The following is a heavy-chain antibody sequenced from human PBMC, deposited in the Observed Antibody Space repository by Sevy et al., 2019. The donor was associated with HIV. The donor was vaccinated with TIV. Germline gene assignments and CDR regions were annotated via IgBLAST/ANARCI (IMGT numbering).Heavy chain of an antibody. D-gene: IGHD6-19*01. CDR1: GFTFSSYA. V-gene: IGHV3-23*01. CDR2: ISGSGGRT. J-gene: IGHJ4*02. CDR3: AKPEDESSQWPSDY. Sequence: GGSLRLSCAASGFTFSSYAMSWVRQAPGKGLEWVSAISGSGGRTYYADSVKGRFTISRDNSKNTLYLQMNSLRAEDTAVYYCAKPEDESSQWPSDYWGQGTLVTVSS.